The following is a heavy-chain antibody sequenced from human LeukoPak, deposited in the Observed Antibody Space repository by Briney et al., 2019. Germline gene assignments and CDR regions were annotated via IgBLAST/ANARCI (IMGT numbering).Heavy chain of an antibody. D-gene: IGHD2-15*01. J-gene: IGHJ3*02. V-gene: IGHV3-15*01. Sequence: GGSLRLSCAASGFTFSNAWMSWVRQAPGKGLEWVGRIKSKTDGWTTDYAAPVKGRFNISRDESKNTLFLQMHSLKTEGTAVYYCTTAPRGYCSGGSCSYAFDMWGQGTLVTVS. CDR2: IKSKTDGWTT. CDR1: GFTFSNAW. CDR3: TTAPRGYCSGGSCSYAFDM.